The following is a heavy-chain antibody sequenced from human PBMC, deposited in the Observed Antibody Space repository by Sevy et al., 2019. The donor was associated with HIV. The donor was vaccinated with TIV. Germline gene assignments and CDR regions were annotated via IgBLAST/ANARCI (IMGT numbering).Heavy chain of an antibody. D-gene: IGHD4-17*01. V-gene: IGHV1-69*13. J-gene: IGHJ5*02. CDR2: IIPIFGTA. Sequence: ASVKVSCKASGGTFSSYAISWVRQAPGQGLEWMGGIIPIFGTANYAQKFQGRVTITADESTSTAYMELSSLRSEDTAVYYCARMTMVTTHIYNWFDPWGQGTLVTVSS. CDR1: GGTFSSYA. CDR3: ARMTMVTTHIYNWFDP.